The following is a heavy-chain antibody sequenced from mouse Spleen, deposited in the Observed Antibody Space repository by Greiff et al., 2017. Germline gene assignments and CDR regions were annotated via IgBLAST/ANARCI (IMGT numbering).Heavy chain of an antibody. V-gene: IGHV5-6*01. D-gene: IGHD2-1*01. J-gene: IGHJ3*01. CDR3: ERHDGNYEGWFAY. CDR2: ISSGGSYT. Sequence: EVHLVESGGDLVKPGGSLKLSCAASGFTFSSYGMSWVRQTPDKRLEWVATISSGGSYTYYPDSVKGRFTISRDNAKNTLYLQMSSLKSEDTAMYYCERHDGNYEGWFAYWGQGTLVTVSA. CDR1: GFTFSSYG.